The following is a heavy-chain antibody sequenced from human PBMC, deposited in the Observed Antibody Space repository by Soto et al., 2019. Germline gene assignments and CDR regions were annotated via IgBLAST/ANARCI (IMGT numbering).Heavy chain of an antibody. J-gene: IGHJ5*02. Sequence: QVQLVQSGTEVKKPGASVKVSCKASGYTFSTHVISWLRQAPGQGPEWMGWVNGYNGYTKYAEKFQGRVTMTTDTSTSTAYMELWSLRSDDTAVYYCARGDKNWFDPWGQGTLVSVSS. V-gene: IGHV1-18*01. CDR3: ARGDKNWFDP. CDR2: VNGYNGYT. CDR1: GYTFSTHV.